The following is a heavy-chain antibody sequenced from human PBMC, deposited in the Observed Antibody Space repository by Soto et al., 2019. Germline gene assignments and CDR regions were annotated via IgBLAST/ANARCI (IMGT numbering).Heavy chain of an antibody. CDR1: GGSISSYY. J-gene: IGHJ4*02. CDR3: ARGGLAVAGYYFDY. V-gene: IGHV4-59*08. D-gene: IGHD6-19*01. Sequence: PSETLSLTCTVSGGSISSYYWSWIRQPPGKGLEWIGYIYYSGSTNYNPSLKSRVTISVDTSKNQFSLKLSSVTAADTAVYYCARGGLAVAGYYFDYWGQGTLVTVSS. CDR2: IYYSGST.